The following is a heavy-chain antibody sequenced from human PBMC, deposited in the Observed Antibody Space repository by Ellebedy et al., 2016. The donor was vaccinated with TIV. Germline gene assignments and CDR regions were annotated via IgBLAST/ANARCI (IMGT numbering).Heavy chain of an antibody. D-gene: IGHD3-10*01. CDR1: GGSMINGGYY. Sequence: SETLSLICTVTGGSMINGGYYWDWIRLPPGAGLEWIGSVFHDGRAYYNPSLQSRTTISVDTSENRFSLRLTSVTAADTALYFCAARNQLLFFGELFSTPYNSYGRSVWGQGTTVTVSS. CDR3: AARNQLLFFGELFSTPYNSYGRSV. CDR2: VFHDGRA. V-gene: IGHV4-39*01. J-gene: IGHJ6*02.